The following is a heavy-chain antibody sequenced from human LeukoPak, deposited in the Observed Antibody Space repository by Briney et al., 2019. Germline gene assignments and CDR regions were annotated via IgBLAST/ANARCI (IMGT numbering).Heavy chain of an antibody. D-gene: IGHD6-19*01. CDR2: INHSGST. V-gene: IGHV4-38-2*02. CDR3: AREAVTRVWFDP. CDR1: GYSITSGYY. Sequence: PSETLSLTCAVSGYSITSGYYWGWIRQPPGKGLEWIGSINHSGSTYYSPSLKSRVTISVDTSKNQFSLKLNSVTAADTAVYYCAREAVTRVWFDPWGQGTLVIVSS. J-gene: IGHJ5*02.